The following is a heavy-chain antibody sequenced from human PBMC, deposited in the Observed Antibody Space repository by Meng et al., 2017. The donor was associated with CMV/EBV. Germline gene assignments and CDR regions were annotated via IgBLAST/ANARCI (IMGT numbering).Heavy chain of an antibody. D-gene: IGHD2-2*02. J-gene: IGHJ4*02. V-gene: IGHV1-69*05. CDR3: ARSPPGYCSSTSCYRLDY. CDR2: IIPIFGTA. CDR1: TFSSYA. Sequence: TFSSYAISWVRQAPGQGLEWMGGIIPIFGTANYAQKFQGRVTITTDESTSTAYMELSSLRSEDTAVYYCARSPPGYCSSTSCYRLDYWGQGTLVTVSS.